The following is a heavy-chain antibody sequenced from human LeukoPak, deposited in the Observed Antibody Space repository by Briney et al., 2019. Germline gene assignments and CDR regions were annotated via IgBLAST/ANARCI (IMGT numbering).Heavy chain of an antibody. CDR1: GYTFTSYG. Sequence: AASVKVSCKASGYTFTSYGISWVRQAPGQGLEWMGWISAYNGNTNYAQKLQGRVTMTTDTSTSTAYMELRSLRSDDTAVYYCARELHSYGSLGIDYWGQGTLVTVSS. V-gene: IGHV1-18*01. D-gene: IGHD5-18*01. CDR2: ISAYNGNT. CDR3: ARELHSYGSLGIDY. J-gene: IGHJ4*02.